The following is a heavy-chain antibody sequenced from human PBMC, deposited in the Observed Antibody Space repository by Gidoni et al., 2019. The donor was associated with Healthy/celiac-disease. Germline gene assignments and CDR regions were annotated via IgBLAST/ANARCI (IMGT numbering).Heavy chain of an antibody. D-gene: IGHD6-6*01. Sequence: EVQLLESGGGLVQPGGSLRLSCAASGFTFSSYAMSWVRQAPGKGLAWVSAMSGSGGSTYYADSVKGRFTISRDNSKNTLYLQMNSLRAEDTAVYYCAKDSSSSLAFDYWGQGTLVTVSS. J-gene: IGHJ4*02. CDR1: GFTFSSYA. V-gene: IGHV3-23*01. CDR3: AKDSSSSLAFDY. CDR2: MSGSGGST.